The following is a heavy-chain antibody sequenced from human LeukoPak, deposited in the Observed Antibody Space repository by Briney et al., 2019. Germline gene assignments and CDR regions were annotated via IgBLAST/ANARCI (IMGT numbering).Heavy chain of an antibody. J-gene: IGHJ4*02. CDR2: IYYSGTT. Sequence: PSETLSLTCSVSGASISTSSYYWGWIRQSPGKGLEWIGSIYYSGTTYYNSSLRSRVIISLDTSKNQFSLKLTSVTAADTAIYYCATKKTTPRSGFDYWGQGTLVTVSS. V-gene: IGHV4-39*01. CDR3: ATKKTTPRSGFDY. D-gene: IGHD6-25*01. CDR1: GASISTSSYY.